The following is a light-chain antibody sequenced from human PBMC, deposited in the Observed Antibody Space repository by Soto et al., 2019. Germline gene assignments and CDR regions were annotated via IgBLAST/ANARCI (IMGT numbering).Light chain of an antibody. CDR1: SSDVGGYNF. CDR2: EXS. Sequence: QSALTQPPSASGSPGQSVTISCTGTSSDVGGYNFVSWYQQHPGKVXKXXIYEXSXXPXGXPXXFXGXXXXXXXXLXXSGXQAEDEADYYCSSFGGGNKVLFGGGTKLTVL. V-gene: IGLV2-8*01. CDR3: SSFGGGNKVL. J-gene: IGLJ3*02.